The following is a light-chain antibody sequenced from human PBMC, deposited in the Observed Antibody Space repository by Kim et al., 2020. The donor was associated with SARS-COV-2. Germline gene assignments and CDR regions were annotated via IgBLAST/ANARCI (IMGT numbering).Light chain of an antibody. CDR3: QQSYRTPLS. Sequence: DIQMNQSPSSLSASVGDRVTITCRASQSISSYLNWYQQKPGKAPKLLIYAASSLQSGVPSRFSGSGSGTDFTLTISSLQPEDFSTYYCQQSYRTPLSFGGGTKVDI. CDR1: QSISSY. V-gene: IGKV1-39*01. J-gene: IGKJ4*01. CDR2: AAS.